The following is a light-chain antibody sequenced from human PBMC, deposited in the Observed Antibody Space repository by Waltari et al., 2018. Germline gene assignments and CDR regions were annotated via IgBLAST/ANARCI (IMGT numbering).Light chain of an antibody. V-gene: IGLV3-1*01. J-gene: IGLJ2*01. Sequence: SYELTQPPSVSVSPGQTASITCSGDKLGDKYVSWYQLKPGQSPVLVIYQDSQRPSGIPERFSGSNSGNTATLTISGTQAMEEADYYCQAWDSSTVVFGGGTKLTVL. CDR3: QAWDSSTVV. CDR1: KLGDKY. CDR2: QDS.